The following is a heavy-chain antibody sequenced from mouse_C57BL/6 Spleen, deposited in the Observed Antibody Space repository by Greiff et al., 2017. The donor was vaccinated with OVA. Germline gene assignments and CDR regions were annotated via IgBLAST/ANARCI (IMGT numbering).Heavy chain of an antibody. CDR2: IYPGDGDT. V-gene: IGHV1-82*01. CDR3: ARYYYGSSYGYFDV. Sequence: VKVVESGPELVKPGASVKISCKASGYAFSSSWMNWVKQRPGKGLEWIGRIYPGDGDTNYNGKFKGKATLTADKSSSTAYMQLSSLTSEDSAVYFCARYYYGSSYGYFDVWGTGTTVTVSS. CDR1: GYAFSSSW. J-gene: IGHJ1*03. D-gene: IGHD1-1*01.